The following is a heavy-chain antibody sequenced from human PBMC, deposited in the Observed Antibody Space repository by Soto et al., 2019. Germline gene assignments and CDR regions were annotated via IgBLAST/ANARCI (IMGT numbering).Heavy chain of an antibody. CDR2: IYPRDVAT. CDR3: ARVRESTAAFDF. J-gene: IGHJ4*02. D-gene: IGHD2-8*02. V-gene: IGHV5-51*01. CDR1: GYSFTRYC. Sequence: GESLKISCKGSGYSFTRYCIGWVRQMLGKGLEVMGIIYPRDVATSYSPSLQGEVTISADKSIGTAYLQWSSLKASDTAMYYCARVRESTAAFDFWGQGTLVTVSS.